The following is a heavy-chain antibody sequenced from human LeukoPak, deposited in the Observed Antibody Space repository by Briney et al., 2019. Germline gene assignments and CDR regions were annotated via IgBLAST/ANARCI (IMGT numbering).Heavy chain of an antibody. V-gene: IGHV3-23*01. D-gene: IGHD2-2*01. CDR2: ISGSGGST. Sequence: GGSLRLSCAASGFTFSSYAMSWVRQAPGKGLEWVSAISGSGGSTYYADSVKGRFTISRDNSKSTLYLQMNSLRAEDTAVYYCAKDTDIVVVPAATLRGLLNWFDPWGQGTLVTVSS. J-gene: IGHJ5*02. CDR1: GFTFSSYA. CDR3: AKDTDIVVVPAATLRGLLNWFDP.